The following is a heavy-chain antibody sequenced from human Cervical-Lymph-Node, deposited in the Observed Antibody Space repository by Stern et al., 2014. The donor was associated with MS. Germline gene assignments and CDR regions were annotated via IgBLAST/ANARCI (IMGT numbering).Heavy chain of an antibody. D-gene: IGHD3-16*01. CDR1: GGTFSTSV. CDR2: ISPMFGRA. CDR3: ARERDNSYAFDS. V-gene: IGHV1-69*01. J-gene: IGHJ4*02. Sequence: VQLVESGAEMRQPGSSVRVYCEASGGTFSTSVISWLRQAPGQGLEWMGGISPMFGRANSAQKFQGSFTITADESTSTVYMGLTSLRSEDTGVYYCARERDNSYAFDSWGQGTLLPVSS.